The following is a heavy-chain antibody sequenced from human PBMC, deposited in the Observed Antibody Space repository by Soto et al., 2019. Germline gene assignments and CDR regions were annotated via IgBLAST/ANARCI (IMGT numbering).Heavy chain of an antibody. CDR1: GYTFSNYD. V-gene: IGHV1-8*01. D-gene: IGHD2-2*02. CDR2: MSPNSGRT. CDR3: ARGKRYTNDY. Sequence: QVQLVQSGAEVKKPGASVKVSCKASGYTFSNYDINWVRQATGQGLEWMGWMSPNSGRTGYAQKFQGRVTMTSNTSSSTAYMELSSLRSEDTAVYYCARGKRYTNDYWGQGTLVTVSS. J-gene: IGHJ4*02.